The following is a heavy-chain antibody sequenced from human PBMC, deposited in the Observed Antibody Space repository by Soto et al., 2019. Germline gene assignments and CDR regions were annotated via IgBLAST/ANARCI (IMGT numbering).Heavy chain of an antibody. CDR3: AKGLRWVRSVDY. V-gene: IGHV3-30*18. CDR2: ISYDGSNK. D-gene: IGHD4-17*01. J-gene: IGHJ4*02. Sequence: GGSLRLSCAASGFTFSSYGMHWVRQAPGKGLEWVAVISYDGSNKYYADSVKGRFTISRDNSKNTLYLQMNSLRAEDTAVYYCAKGLRWVRSVDYWGQGTLVTVSS. CDR1: GFTFSSYG.